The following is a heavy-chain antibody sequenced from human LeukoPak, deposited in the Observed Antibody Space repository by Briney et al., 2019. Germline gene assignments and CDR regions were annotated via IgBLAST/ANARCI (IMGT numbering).Heavy chain of an antibody. Sequence: SETLSLTCTVSGGSISSYYWGWIRQPPGKGLEWIAYIYHSGSTNYNPSLQSRVTISIDTSKKQFSLNMTSVTAADTAVYYCAREFIPHYSLDVWGEGTTVTISS. CDR1: GGSISSYY. V-gene: IGHV4-59*01. J-gene: IGHJ6*04. CDR3: AREFIPHYSLDV. D-gene: IGHD2-15*01. CDR2: IYHSGST.